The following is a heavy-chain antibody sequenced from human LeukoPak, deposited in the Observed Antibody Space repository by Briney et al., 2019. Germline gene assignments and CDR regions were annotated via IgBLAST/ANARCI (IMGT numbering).Heavy chain of an antibody. J-gene: IGHJ4*02. CDR1: GFSFSSYA. Sequence: GGSLKLSCAASGFSFSSYAMSWVRQAPGKGLEWVSSISGSGDNTYYAESVKGRFTISRDNYKNTLFLQMNSLRDEDTAVFYCAKRSGYTTGWFFDFWGQGTLVTVSS. CDR2: ISGSGDNT. D-gene: IGHD6-19*01. V-gene: IGHV3-23*01. CDR3: AKRSGYTTGWFFDF.